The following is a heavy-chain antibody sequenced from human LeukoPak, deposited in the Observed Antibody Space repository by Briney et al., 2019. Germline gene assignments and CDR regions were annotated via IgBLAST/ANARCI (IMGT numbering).Heavy chain of an antibody. CDR2: IISSSSYI. D-gene: IGHD2-15*01. J-gene: IGHJ4*02. V-gene: IGHV3-21*01. CDR3: ARDPQYCSGGSCYSFDY. Sequence: GGSLRLSCAASGFTFSTYSMNWLRQAPVKGQEWVSSIISSSSYIYYADSVKGRFTISRDNAKNSLYLQMNSLRAEDTAVYYCARDPQYCSGGSCYSFDYWGQGTLVTVSS. CDR1: GFTFSTYS.